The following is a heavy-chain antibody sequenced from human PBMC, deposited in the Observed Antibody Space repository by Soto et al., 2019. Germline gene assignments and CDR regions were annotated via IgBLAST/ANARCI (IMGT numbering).Heavy chain of an antibody. Sequence: SETLSLTCTVSGGSISSYYWSWIRQPPGKGLEWIGYIYYSGSTNYNPSLKSRVTISVDTSNNQFSLKLSSVTAADTAVYYCARGSYYYDSSGYYHYWGQRTLVTVSS. CDR2: IYYSGST. J-gene: IGHJ4*02. CDR1: GGSISSYY. D-gene: IGHD3-22*01. CDR3: ARGSYYYDSSGYYHY. V-gene: IGHV4-59*08.